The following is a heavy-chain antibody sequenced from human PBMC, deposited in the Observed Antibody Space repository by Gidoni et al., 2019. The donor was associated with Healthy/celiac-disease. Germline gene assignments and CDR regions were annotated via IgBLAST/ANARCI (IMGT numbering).Heavy chain of an antibody. D-gene: IGHD3-22*01. J-gene: IGHJ3*02. Sequence: QVQLVESGGGVVQPGRSLRLSCAASGFTFSSYAMHWVRQAPGKGLEWVAVISYDGSNKYYADSVKGRFTISRDNSKNMLYLQMNSLRAEDTAVYYCARDAPHSSGYYYGSANAFDIWGQGTMVTVSS. CDR3: ARDAPHSSGYYYGSANAFDI. V-gene: IGHV3-30-3*01. CDR1: GFTFSSYA. CDR2: ISYDGSNK.